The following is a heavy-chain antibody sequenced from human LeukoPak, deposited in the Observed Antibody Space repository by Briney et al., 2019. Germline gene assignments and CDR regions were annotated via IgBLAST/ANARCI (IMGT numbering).Heavy chain of an antibody. D-gene: IGHD4-23*01. V-gene: IGHV3-7*01. J-gene: IGHJ3*02. CDR1: GFTFTDDW. CDR3: ARHRWHGLDI. Sequence: GGSLRVSCAASGFTFTDDWMTCVRQAPGKGLEWVANIIQDGSGQSYVDSVKGRFTISRDNAKNSVSLQMHGLRVEDTAVYYCARHRWHGLDIWGHGTMVTVPS. CDR2: IIQDGSGQ.